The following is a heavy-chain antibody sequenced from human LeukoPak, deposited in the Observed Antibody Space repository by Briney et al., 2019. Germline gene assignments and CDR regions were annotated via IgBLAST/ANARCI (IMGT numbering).Heavy chain of an antibody. D-gene: IGHD1-26*01. CDR3: ARAPIVGATEVWYFDY. J-gene: IGHJ4*02. CDR2: IYYSGST. CDR1: GDSISSSRYY. Sequence: SETLSLTCTVSGDSISSSRYYWGWIRQSPGKGLEWIGSIYYSGSTFYNPSLKTRVTISVDTSKNQLSLNLSSVTAADTAVYYCARAPIVGATEVWYFDYWGQGTLVTVSS. V-gene: IGHV4-39*01.